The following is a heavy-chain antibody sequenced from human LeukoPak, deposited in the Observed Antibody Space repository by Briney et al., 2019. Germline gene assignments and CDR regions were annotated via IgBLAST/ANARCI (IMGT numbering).Heavy chain of an antibody. CDR2: INPSGGNT. J-gene: IGHJ3*02. D-gene: IGHD3-22*01. Sequence: ASVKVSCKASGGTFSSYAISWVRQAPVQGLEWMGIINPSGGNTNYAQKFQGRVTMTRDMSTSTVYMELSSLRSEDTAVYYCARERSSGYNDAFDIWGQGTMVTVSS. CDR1: GGTFSSYA. CDR3: ARERSSGYNDAFDI. V-gene: IGHV1-46*01.